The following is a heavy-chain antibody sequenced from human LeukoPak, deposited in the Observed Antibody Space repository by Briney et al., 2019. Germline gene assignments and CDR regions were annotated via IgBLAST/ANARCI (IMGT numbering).Heavy chain of an antibody. Sequence: GGSLRLSCAASGFTFSSYWMHWVRQAPGKGLVWVSRINSDGSSTSYADSVKGRFTISRDNSKNTLYLQMNSLRAEDTAVYYCAKDWVAGSPGAEYFQHWGQGTLVTVSS. CDR2: INSDGSST. CDR1: GFTFSSYW. J-gene: IGHJ1*01. CDR3: AKDWVAGSPGAEYFQH. D-gene: IGHD3-16*01. V-gene: IGHV3-74*01.